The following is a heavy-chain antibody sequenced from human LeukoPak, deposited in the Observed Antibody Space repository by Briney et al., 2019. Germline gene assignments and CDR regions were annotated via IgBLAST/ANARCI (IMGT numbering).Heavy chain of an antibody. CDR3: ARDADGTNLHYYHMDV. J-gene: IGHJ6*03. D-gene: IGHD2-8*01. CDR2: IYHTGNA. Sequence: SETLSLTCAVSGGSITSANWWSWVRQSPGKGLQWIGEIYHTGNANYNPSLQSRVIISLDRSKNQFSLRLNSVTAADTAVYFCARDADGTNLHYYHMDVWGKGTTVTVSS. CDR1: GGSITSANW. V-gene: IGHV4-4*02.